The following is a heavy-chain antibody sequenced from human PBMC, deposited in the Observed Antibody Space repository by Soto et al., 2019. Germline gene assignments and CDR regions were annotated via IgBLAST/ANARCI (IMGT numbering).Heavy chain of an antibody. D-gene: IGHD3-16*01. CDR2: IYYSGST. J-gene: IGHJ4*02. CDR1: GGSITSSSYY. Sequence: QVQLQEPGPGLVKPSETLSLTCTVSGGSITSSSYYWGWVRQPPGKGLEWIGAIYYSGSTYYNPSLKSRVTISIDTSKNQFSLKLNSVTAADTAVYYCARQTGGFGYYFDYWGQGTLVTVSS. V-gene: IGHV4-39*01. CDR3: ARQTGGFGYYFDY.